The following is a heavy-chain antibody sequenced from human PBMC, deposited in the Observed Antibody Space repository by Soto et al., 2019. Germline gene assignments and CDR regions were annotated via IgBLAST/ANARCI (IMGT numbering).Heavy chain of an antibody. D-gene: IGHD2-15*01. Sequence: SETLSLTCTVSGGSISSYYWSWIRQTPGKGLEWIGYIYYSGSTNYNPSLKSRVTISVDTSKNQFSLKLSSVTAADTAVYYCARTFSGSCYDVWGQGTTVTVSS. J-gene: IGHJ6*02. CDR1: GGSISSYY. CDR3: ARTFSGSCYDV. V-gene: IGHV4-59*01. CDR2: IYYSGST.